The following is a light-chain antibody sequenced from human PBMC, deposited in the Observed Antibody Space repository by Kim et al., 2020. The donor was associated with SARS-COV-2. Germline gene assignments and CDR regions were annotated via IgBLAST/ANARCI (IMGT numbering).Light chain of an antibody. Sequence: DIQMTQSTSTLSASVGDRVTFTCRASQYIGTLLAWFHQKPGKAPNLLIYSTSNLESGVPSRFSGSGSGTEFTLTISSLQPDDFATYYCQQYHTYPLTFGGGTKVDIK. J-gene: IGKJ4*01. CDR2: STS. V-gene: IGKV1-5*03. CDR3: QQYHTYPLT. CDR1: QYIGTL.